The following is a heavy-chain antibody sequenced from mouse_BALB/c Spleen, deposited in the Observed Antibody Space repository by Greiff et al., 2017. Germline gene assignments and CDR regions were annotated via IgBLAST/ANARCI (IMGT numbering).Heavy chain of an antibody. CDR2: ISYDGSN. D-gene: IGHD2-1*01. J-gene: IGHJ3*01. Sequence: EVKLQESGPGLVKPSQSLSLTCSVTGYSITSGYYWNWIRQFPGNKLEWMGYISYDGSNNYNPSLKNRISITRDTSKNQFFLKLNSVTTEDTATYYCARDLPAWFAYWGQGTLVTVSA. CDR3: ARDLPAWFAY. CDR1: GYSITSGYY. V-gene: IGHV3-6*02.